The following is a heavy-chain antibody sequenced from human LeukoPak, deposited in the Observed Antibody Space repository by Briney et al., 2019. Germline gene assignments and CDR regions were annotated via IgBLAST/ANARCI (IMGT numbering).Heavy chain of an antibody. J-gene: IGHJ4*01. Sequence: PGGSLRVSCAASGFTFINSAMSWVRQALGKGLEWVSTLSGSGITTYYADSVKGRFTISRDNSKSTLYLQMNSLRAEDTAVYYCAKGIYSSGWSYFDYWGHGTLVTVSS. CDR1: GFTFINSA. CDR3: AKGIYSSGWSYFDY. V-gene: IGHV3-23*01. D-gene: IGHD6-19*01. CDR2: LSGSGITT.